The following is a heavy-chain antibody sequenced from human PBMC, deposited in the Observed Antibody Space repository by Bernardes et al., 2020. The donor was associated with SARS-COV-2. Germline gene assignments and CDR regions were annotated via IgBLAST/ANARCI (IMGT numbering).Heavy chain of an antibody. D-gene: IGHD3-22*01. Sequence: GGSLRLSCAASGCTFSSYEMNWVRQAPGKGLEWVSYISSSGSTIYYADSVKGRFTISRDNAKNSLYLQMNSLRAEDTAVYYCARDRPTYYYVSSGFDIWGQGTMVTVSS. V-gene: IGHV3-48*03. CDR1: GCTFSSYE. CDR2: ISSSGSTI. J-gene: IGHJ3*02. CDR3: ARDRPTYYYVSSGFDI.